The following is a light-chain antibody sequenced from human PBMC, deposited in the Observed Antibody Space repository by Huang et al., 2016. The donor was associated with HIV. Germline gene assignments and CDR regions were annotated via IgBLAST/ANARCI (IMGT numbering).Light chain of an antibody. CDR2: CAS. CDR1: QGISNS. V-gene: IGKV1-NL1*01. Sequence: DIQMTQSPPSLSASVADSVTITCRASQGISNSLTWYQQKPGKPPRLLVSCASKLESGVRSGFSGSGYGTDNTLTISSRQPEDFATYYCQQYFSALWTFGQGTKV. CDR3: QQYFSALWT. J-gene: IGKJ1*01.